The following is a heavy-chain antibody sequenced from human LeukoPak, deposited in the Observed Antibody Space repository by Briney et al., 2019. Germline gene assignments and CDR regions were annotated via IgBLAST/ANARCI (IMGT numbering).Heavy chain of an antibody. Sequence: PGGSLRLSCAASGFTFSSYSMNWVRQAPGKGLEWVSYISSSSSTIYYADSVKGRFTISRDNAKNSLYLQMNSLRAEDTALYYCAKLRELVTYYYYYGLDVWGQGTTVTVSS. J-gene: IGHJ6*02. V-gene: IGHV3-48*04. CDR1: GFTFSSYS. D-gene: IGHD1-1*01. CDR3: AKLRELVTYYYYYGLDV. CDR2: ISSSSSTI.